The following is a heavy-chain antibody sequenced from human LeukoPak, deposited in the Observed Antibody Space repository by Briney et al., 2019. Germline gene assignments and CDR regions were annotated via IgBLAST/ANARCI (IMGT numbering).Heavy chain of an antibody. V-gene: IGHV3-7*01. J-gene: IGHJ6*02. CDR2: IKQDGSEK. D-gene: IGHD6-19*01. Sequence: GGSLRLSCAASGFTFSSYWMSWVRQAPGKGLEWVANIKQDGSEKYYVDSVKGRFTISRDNAKNSLYLQMNSLRAEDTAVYYCAREVRGWGKDYYYYGMDVWGQGTTVTVSS. CDR3: AREVRGWGKDYYYYGMDV. CDR1: GFTFSSYW.